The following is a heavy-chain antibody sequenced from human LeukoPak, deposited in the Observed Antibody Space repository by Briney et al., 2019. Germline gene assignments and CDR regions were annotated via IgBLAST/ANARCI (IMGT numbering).Heavy chain of an antibody. J-gene: IGHJ4*02. Sequence: ASVKVSCKASGYTFTGYYIHWVRQATGQGLEWMGWMNPNSGNTGYAQKFQGRVTMTRNTSISTAYMELSSLRSEDTAVYYCARLWAGSIDYWGQGTLVTVSS. CDR1: GYTFTGYY. CDR2: MNPNSGNT. CDR3: ARLWAGSIDY. D-gene: IGHD3-10*01. V-gene: IGHV1-8*02.